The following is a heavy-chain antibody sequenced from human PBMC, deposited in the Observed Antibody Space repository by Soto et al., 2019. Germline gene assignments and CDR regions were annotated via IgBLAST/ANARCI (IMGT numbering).Heavy chain of an antibody. V-gene: IGHV4-31*03. D-gene: IGHD5-18*01. CDR1: GGSISSEGYY. Sequence: SETLSLTCTVSGGSISSEGYYWSWFRQLPGKGLEWIGDIYYSGTTHHNPSLRSRLTISGDASKNQFSLKLSSVTDADTALYYCERGRGYGYGPYYFDYWGQGTLVTVSS. CDR3: ERGRGYGYGPYYFDY. CDR2: IYYSGTT. J-gene: IGHJ4*02.